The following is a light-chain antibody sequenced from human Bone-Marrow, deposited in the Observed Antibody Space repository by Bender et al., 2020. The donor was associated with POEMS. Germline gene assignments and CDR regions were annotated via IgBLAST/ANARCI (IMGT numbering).Light chain of an antibody. V-gene: IGLV1-47*01. J-gene: IGLJ2*01. Sequence: QSVLTQPPSVSGTPGQRVSISCSGSTSNIGSNYVYWYQQLPGTAPKVIIYQNTRRPSRIPDRFSGSKSGTSASLAISGLRSEDEADYYCAAWDDSLSGFVVFGGGTKVTVL. CDR3: AAWDDSLSGFVV. CDR1: TSNIGSNY. CDR2: QNT.